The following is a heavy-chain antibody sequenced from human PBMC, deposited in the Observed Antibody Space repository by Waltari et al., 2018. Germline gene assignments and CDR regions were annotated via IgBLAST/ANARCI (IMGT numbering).Heavy chain of an antibody. D-gene: IGHD3-16*02. J-gene: IGHJ4*02. CDR3: ARGGNYDYVWGSYRYSYFDY. V-gene: IGHV1-69*05. CDR1: GGTFSSYA. Sequence: QVQLVQSGAEVKKPGSSVKVSCKASGGTFSSYAISWVRQAPGQGLEWMGGIIPSFGTANYAQKFQGRVTITTDESTSTAYMELSSLRSEDTAVYYCARGGNYDYVWGSYRYSYFDYWGQGTLVTVSS. CDR2: IIPSFGTA.